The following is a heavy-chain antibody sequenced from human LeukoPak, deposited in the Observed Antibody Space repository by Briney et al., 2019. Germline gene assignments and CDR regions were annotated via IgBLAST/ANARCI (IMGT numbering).Heavy chain of an antibody. V-gene: IGHV3-30-3*01. Sequence: GRSLRLSCAASGFTFSSYAMHWVRQAPGKGLEWVAVISYDGSNKYYADSVKGRFTISRDNSKNTLYLQMNSLRAEDTALYHCAREEILTGSPWFDPWGQGTLVTVSS. D-gene: IGHD3-9*01. J-gene: IGHJ5*02. CDR2: ISYDGSNK. CDR1: GFTFSSYA. CDR3: AREEILTGSPWFDP.